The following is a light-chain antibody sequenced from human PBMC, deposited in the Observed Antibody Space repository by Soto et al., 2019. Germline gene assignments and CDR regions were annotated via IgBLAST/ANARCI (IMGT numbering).Light chain of an antibody. J-gene: IGLJ2*01. V-gene: IGLV7-43*01. CDR3: LLYSGDGQV. CDR1: AGAVTSASY. Sequence: QAVVTQEPSLTVSPGGTVTLTCASSAGAVTSASYANWFQQKPGQAPRALIYSTNNRHSWTPARFSGSLLGGKAVLTLSAVQPEDEAEYFCLLYSGDGQVFGGGTKLTVL. CDR2: STN.